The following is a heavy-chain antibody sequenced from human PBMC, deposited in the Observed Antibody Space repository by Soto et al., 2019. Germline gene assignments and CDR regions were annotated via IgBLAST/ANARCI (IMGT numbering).Heavy chain of an antibody. Sequence: QVQLVQSGAEVKEPGSSVKVACQASGGAFSTYAISWVRQAPGQGLEWMGGVIPLFGTSNYLPKFQGRVSIAADRSTETVSMELRPLRFDDTAVYFCARELNAGGNFGIKVWGQGTRVTVSS. J-gene: IGHJ3*01. CDR3: ARELNAGGNFGIKV. CDR1: GGAFSTYA. CDR2: VIPLFGTS. V-gene: IGHV1-69*06. D-gene: IGHD1-20*01.